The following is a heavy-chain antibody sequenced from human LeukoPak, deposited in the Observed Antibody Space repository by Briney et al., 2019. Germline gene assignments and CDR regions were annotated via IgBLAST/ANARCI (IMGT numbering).Heavy chain of an antibody. D-gene: IGHD6-13*01. J-gene: IGHJ5*02. CDR2: MNPNSGNT. V-gene: IGHV1-8*01. CDR1: GYTFTSYD. CDR3: ARDLVAAARFDP. Sequence: ASVKVSCKASGYTFTSYDINWVRQATGQGLEWMGWMNPNSGNTGYAQKFQGRVTMTRNTSISTAYIELSSLRSEDTAVYYCARDLVAAARFDPWGQGTLVTVSS.